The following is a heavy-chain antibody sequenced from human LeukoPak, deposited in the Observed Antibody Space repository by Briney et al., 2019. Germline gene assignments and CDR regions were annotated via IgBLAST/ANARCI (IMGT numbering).Heavy chain of an antibody. CDR1: GGSISTYY. CDR3: ARDSQGGNYYGMDV. D-gene: IGHD3-16*01. CDR2: IYYSGST. Sequence: SETLSLTCTVSGGSISTYYWNWIRQPPGKGLEWIGYIYYSGSTNYNPSLKSRVTISVDTSKNQFSLMLSSVTAADTAVYYCARDSQGGNYYGMDVWGQGTTVTVSS. J-gene: IGHJ6*02. V-gene: IGHV4-59*01.